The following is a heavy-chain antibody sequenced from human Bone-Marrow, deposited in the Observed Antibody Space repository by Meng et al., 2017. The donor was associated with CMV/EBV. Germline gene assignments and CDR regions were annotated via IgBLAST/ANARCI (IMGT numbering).Heavy chain of an antibody. J-gene: IGHJ6*02. D-gene: IGHD6-19*01. CDR3: ARDGPSSGWRYGFYYYVMDV. V-gene: IGHV1-18*01. CDR2: ISAYNGNT. Sequence: ASVKVSCKASGDTFRPYSISWVRQAPGQGLEWMGWISAYNGNTNYAQKLQGRVTMTTDTSTSTAYMELRSLRSDDTAVYYCARDGPSSGWRYGFYYYVMDVWSQATTVTVSS. CDR1: GDTFRPYS.